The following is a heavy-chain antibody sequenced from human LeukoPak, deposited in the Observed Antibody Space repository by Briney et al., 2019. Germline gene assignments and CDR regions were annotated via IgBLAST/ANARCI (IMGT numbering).Heavy chain of an antibody. CDR3: AREQEAAGNWFLDR. CDR1: GFTFSTYW. D-gene: IGHD6-13*01. V-gene: IGHV3-74*01. J-gene: IGHJ2*01. CDR2: IHRDGTST. Sequence: PGGSLRLSCAASGFTFSTYWMHWGRQIPGKGLMWVSRIHRDGTSTHYADSVRGRFSISRDNAEDTLYLQMNSLRAEDTAVYYCAREQEAAGNWFLDRWGHGTLVTVSS.